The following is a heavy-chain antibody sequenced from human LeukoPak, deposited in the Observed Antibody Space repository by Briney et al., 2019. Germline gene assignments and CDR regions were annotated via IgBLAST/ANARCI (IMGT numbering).Heavy chain of an antibody. Sequence: PSQTLSLTHAVSGGSHSVLYARCIPQPAGKGPEWIGRVHIGGTTNYNPSLKSRVTMSLDTSKNQFSLNLSSVTAADTAVYYCARHTVPNHFDYWGQGTLVTVSS. V-gene: IGHV4-4*07. D-gene: IGHD1-14*01. CDR3: ARHTVPNHFDY. CDR1: GGSHSVLY. J-gene: IGHJ4*02. CDR2: VHIGGTT.